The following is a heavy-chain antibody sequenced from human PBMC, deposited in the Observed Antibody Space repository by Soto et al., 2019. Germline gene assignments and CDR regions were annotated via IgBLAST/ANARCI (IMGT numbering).Heavy chain of an antibody. V-gene: IGHV4-30-4*01. CDR1: DGSIFTVDYF. D-gene: IGHD2-15*01. CDR3: ARGRYCLTGRCFPNWFDS. Sequence: ILSLTCSVSDGSIFTVDYFWAWIRQPPGQALEYIGYIYKSATTYYNPSFESRVAISLDTSKSQFSLNVTSVTAADTAVYFCARGRYCLTGRCFPNWFDSWGQGTLVTVSS. J-gene: IGHJ5*01. CDR2: IYKSATT.